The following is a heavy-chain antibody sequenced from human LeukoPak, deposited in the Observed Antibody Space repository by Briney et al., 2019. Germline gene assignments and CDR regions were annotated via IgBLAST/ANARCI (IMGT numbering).Heavy chain of an antibody. CDR3: ARADVVPFAPSQKNWFDP. CDR2: ISGSAGYT. J-gene: IGHJ5*02. CDR1: GFTFSSYA. D-gene: IGHD2-2*01. Sequence: PGGSLRLSCAASGFTFSSYAMSWVRQAPGKGLEWVSVISGSAGYTYYADSVKGRFTISRDNAKNSLYLQMNSLRDEDTAVYYCARADVVPFAPSQKNWFDPWGQGTLVTVSS. V-gene: IGHV3-23*01.